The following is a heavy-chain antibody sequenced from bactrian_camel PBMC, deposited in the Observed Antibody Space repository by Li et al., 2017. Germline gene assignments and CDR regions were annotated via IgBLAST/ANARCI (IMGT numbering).Heavy chain of an antibody. V-gene: IGHV3S53*01. D-gene: IGHD7*01. Sequence: HVQLVESGGGSVQTGGSLRLSCAASGARTGPYCMGWFRQAPGKQREEVAVAYINTRSAKYGDSVKGRFTIGQEKGKNTVYLRMNSLKPDDSGTYICAYESGTTPDLCRRRGPGGYFGQGTQVTVS. CDR2: YINTRSA. J-gene: IGHJ4*01. CDR1: GARTGPYC.